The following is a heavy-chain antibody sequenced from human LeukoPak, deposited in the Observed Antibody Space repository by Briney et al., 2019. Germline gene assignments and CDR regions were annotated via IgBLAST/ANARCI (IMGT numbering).Heavy chain of an antibody. V-gene: IGHV3-21*01. Sequence: GGSLRLSCAASGLTPSSYSMNWVRRAPGKGLEWVSSISGSSSYIYYADSVKGRFTISRDNAKNSLYLQMNSLRAEDTAVYYCARDREQLVPDFDYWGQGTLVTVSS. CDR2: ISGSSSYI. CDR1: GLTPSSYS. D-gene: IGHD6-6*01. CDR3: ARDREQLVPDFDY. J-gene: IGHJ4*02.